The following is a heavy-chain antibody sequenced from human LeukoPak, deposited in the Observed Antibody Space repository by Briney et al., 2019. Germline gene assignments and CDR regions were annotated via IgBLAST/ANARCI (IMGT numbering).Heavy chain of an antibody. D-gene: IGHD3-22*01. J-gene: IGHJ4*02. CDR2: IYYSGST. Sequence: SETLSLTCTVSGGSISSGDYYWSWIRQPPGKGLEWIGYIYYSGSTYYNPSLKGRVTISVDRSKNQFSLKLSSVTAADTAVYYCARGYYYDSLYFDYWGQGTLVTVSS. V-gene: IGHV4-30-4*08. CDR1: GGSISSGDYY. CDR3: ARGYYYDSLYFDY.